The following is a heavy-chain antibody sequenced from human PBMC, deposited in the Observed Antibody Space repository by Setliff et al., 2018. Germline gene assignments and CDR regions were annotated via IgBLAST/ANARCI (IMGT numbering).Heavy chain of an antibody. CDR1: GGSVSSSSYY. D-gene: IGHD4-17*01. J-gene: IGHJ4*02. CDR2: IYASGRT. Sequence: KPSETLSLTCTVSGGSVSSSSYYWNWIRRPAGKGLEWIGRIYASGRTDYNPSLQSRVSISLDTSQSQFSLRLSSVTAADTALYFCARVRDDYPYYIDSWGQGTLVTVSS. CDR3: ARVRDDYPYYIDS. V-gene: IGHV4-61*02.